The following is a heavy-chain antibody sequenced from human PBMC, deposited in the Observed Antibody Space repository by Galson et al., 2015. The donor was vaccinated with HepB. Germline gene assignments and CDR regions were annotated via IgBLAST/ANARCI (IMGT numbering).Heavy chain of an antibody. Sequence: SLRLSCAASGFMFRSYGIHWVRQAPGKGLEWVAVMWDDGSDKYYANSVKGRFTISRDNFKNTLYLQMNRLRDEDTAVYYCARISGRRGTIYYYYGMDVWGQGTTVTVSS. CDR1: GFMFRSYG. V-gene: IGHV3-33*03. CDR3: ARISGRRGTIYYYYGMDV. J-gene: IGHJ6*02. CDR2: MWDDGSDK. D-gene: IGHD1/OR15-1a*01.